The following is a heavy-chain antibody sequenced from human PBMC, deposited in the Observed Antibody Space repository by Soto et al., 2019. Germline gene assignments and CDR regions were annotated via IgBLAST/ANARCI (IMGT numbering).Heavy chain of an antibody. D-gene: IGHD6-6*01. CDR1: GGSISSYY. V-gene: IGHV4-59*01. CDR2: IYYSGST. Sequence: SETLSLTCTVSGGSISSYYWSWIRQPPGKGLEWIGYIYYSGSTNYNPSLKSRVTISVDTSKNQFSLKLSSVTAADTAVYYCARGEEQLQTFDPWGQGTLVTVSS. J-gene: IGHJ5*02. CDR3: ARGEEQLQTFDP.